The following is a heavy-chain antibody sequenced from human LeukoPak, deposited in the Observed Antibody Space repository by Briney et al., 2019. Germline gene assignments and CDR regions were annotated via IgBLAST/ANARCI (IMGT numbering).Heavy chain of an antibody. Sequence: AGGCLRLSCAASGFTFSSYSMNWVRQAPGKGLEWVSYISSSSSTIYYADSVEGRFTISRDNAKNSLYLQMNSLRAEDTAVYYCARDLRLKYYQGFDPWGQGTLVTVSS. D-gene: IGHD2-2*01. CDR3: ARDLRLKYYQGFDP. CDR1: GFTFSSYS. J-gene: IGHJ5*02. V-gene: IGHV3-48*01. CDR2: ISSSSSTI.